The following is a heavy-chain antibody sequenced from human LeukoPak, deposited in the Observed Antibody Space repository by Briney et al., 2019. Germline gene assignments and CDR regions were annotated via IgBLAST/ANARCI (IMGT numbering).Heavy chain of an antibody. V-gene: IGHV3-21*04. CDR3: ARSSPAYCSGGSCYTFDY. CDR2: ISSSGSTI. D-gene: IGHD2-15*01. Sequence: GGSLRLSCAASGFTFSSYSMNWVRQAPGKGLEWVSSISSSGSTIYYADSVKGRFTISRDNAKNSLYLQMNSLRAEDTAVYYCARSSPAYCSGGSCYTFDYWGQGTLATVSS. J-gene: IGHJ4*02. CDR1: GFTFSSYS.